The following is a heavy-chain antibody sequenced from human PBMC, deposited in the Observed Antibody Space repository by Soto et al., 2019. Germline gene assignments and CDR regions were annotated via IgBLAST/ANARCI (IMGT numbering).Heavy chain of an antibody. CDR3: AKVTKRAAAGRYEYYKYGMDV. CDR2: ISGSGGSS. J-gene: IGHJ6*02. D-gene: IGHD6-13*01. Sequence: GGSLRLSCAGSGVTLRGYAVHWVRQAPGKGLEWVSVISGSGGSSYYAASVKGRFTISRDNSKNTLYLQMNGLRAEDTALYYCAKVTKRAAAGRYEYYKYGMDVWGQGTTVTVSS. V-gene: IGHV3-23*01. CDR1: GVTLRGYA.